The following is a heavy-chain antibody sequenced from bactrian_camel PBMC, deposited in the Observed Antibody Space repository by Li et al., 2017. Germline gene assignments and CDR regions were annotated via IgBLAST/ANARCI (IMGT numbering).Heavy chain of an antibody. CDR1: GTVFGYCA. D-gene: IGHD4*01. V-gene: IGHV3S53*01. J-gene: IGHJ4*01. CDR2: IDSNGRT. CDR3: AKLREEHIRTTIWDI. Sequence: HVQLVESGGGSVQPGGSLKLACEVSGTVFGYCALGWYRQVPGKEREGVATIDSNGRTRYADSVKGRFTISRDNAKNTVYLHLNSLKTDDMAMYYCAKLREEHIRTTIWDIWGQGTQVTVS.